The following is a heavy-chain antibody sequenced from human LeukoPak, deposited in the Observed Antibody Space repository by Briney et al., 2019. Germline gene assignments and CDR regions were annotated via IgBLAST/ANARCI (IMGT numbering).Heavy chain of an antibody. CDR1: GGSITSDNW. Sequence: SGTLSLTCAVSGGSITSDNWWTWARQPPWKGLEWIGAIYHSGSTDYNPSLKSRVTISVDKSKNQFSLRLNSVTAADTAVYFCARDRDGMGVWGQGTTVTVSS. CDR3: ARDRDGMGV. J-gene: IGHJ6*02. CDR2: IYHSGST. V-gene: IGHV4-4*02.